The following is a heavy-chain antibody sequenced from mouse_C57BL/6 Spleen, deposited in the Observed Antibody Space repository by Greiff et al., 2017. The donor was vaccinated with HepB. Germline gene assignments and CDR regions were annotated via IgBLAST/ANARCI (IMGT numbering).Heavy chain of an antibody. D-gene: IGHD1-1*01. CDR3: ARAHNYGGSYITGGWYFDV. CDR1: GYTFTSYW. J-gene: IGHJ1*03. CDR2: IYPGSGST. Sequence: QVQLKQSGAELVKPGASVKMSCKASGYTFTSYWITWVTQRPGQGLEWIGDIYPGSGSTNYNEKFKSKATLTVDTSSSTTYMQLSSLTSEDAAVYYCARAHNYGGSYITGGWYFDVWGTGTTVTVSS. V-gene: IGHV1-55*01.